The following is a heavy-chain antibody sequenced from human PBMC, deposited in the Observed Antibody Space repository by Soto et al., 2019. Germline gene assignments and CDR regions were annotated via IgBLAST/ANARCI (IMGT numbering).Heavy chain of an antibody. CDR1: GSTFTNYW. Sequence: GESLKISCKASGSTFTNYWITWVRQMPGKGLEWMGRVNPSDSYTNYSPSFQGHVTISVDKSINTAYLRWSSLKASDRAKYYCASHGGGRIKVTTFNGMDVWGQGTTVTVSS. CDR3: ASHGGGRIKVTTFNGMDV. CDR2: VNPSDSYT. J-gene: IGHJ6*02. V-gene: IGHV5-10-1*01. D-gene: IGHD4-4*01.